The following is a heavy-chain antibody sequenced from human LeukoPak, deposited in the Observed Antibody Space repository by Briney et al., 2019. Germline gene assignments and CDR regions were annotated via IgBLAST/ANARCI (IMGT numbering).Heavy chain of an antibody. CDR3: ARVRGSYFDY. CDR1: GASISTWY. D-gene: IGHD3-10*01. J-gene: IGHJ4*02. Sequence: SETLSLTCSVPGASISTWYWGWIRQPAGKGLEWIGRIYTSGSTNYNPSLKSRVTMSMDTSKNQFSLNLSSVTAADTAMYYCARVRGSYFDYWGQGILVTVSS. CDR2: IYTSGST. V-gene: IGHV4-4*07.